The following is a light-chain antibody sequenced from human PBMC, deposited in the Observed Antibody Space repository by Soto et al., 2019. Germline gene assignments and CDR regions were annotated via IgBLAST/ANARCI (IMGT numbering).Light chain of an antibody. CDR3: QQRYDWPPWT. V-gene: IGKV3D-20*02. CDR1: QSVSGDY. CDR2: GAS. J-gene: IGKJ1*01. Sequence: VLTQSPGTLSLSAGQRATLSCRASQSVSGDYLAWYQQKSGQAPRLLIYGASSRATGIPARFSASGSGTDFTLTISGLEPEDFAVYFCQQRYDWPPWTFGQGTKVDIK.